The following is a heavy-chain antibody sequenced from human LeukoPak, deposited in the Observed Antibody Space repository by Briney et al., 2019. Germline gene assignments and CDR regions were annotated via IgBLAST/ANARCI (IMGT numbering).Heavy chain of an antibody. CDR1: GFTVSSNY. V-gene: IGHV3-7*01. CDR2: IKQDGSEK. J-gene: IGHJ5*02. D-gene: IGHD3-3*01. CDR3: AREYYDFWSGMNNWFDP. Sequence: GGSLRLSCAASGFTVSSNYMSWVRQAPGKGLEWVANIKQDGSEKYYVDSVKGRFTISRDNAKNSLYLQMNSLRAEDTAVYYCAREYYDFWSGMNNWFDPWGQGTLVTVSS.